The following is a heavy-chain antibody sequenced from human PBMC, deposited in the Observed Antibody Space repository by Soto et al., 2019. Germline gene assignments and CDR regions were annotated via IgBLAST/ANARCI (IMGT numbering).Heavy chain of an antibody. D-gene: IGHD6-13*01. CDR2: INHSGST. V-gene: IGHV4-34*01. Sequence: QVQLQQWGAGLLKPSETLSLTCAVYGGSFSGYYWSWIRQPPGKGLEWIGEINHSGSTNYNPSLKRRVTISVDTSKNQFSLKLSSVTAADTAVYYCARGRYSSSWFDYWGQGTLVTVSS. CDR3: ARGRYSSSWFDY. J-gene: IGHJ4*02. CDR1: GGSFSGYY.